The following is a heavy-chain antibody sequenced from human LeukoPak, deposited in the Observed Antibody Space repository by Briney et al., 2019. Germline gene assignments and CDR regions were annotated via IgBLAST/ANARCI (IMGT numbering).Heavy chain of an antibody. CDR3: ARDPNGDYVGAFDM. V-gene: IGHV3-11*01. CDR2: IRGGGTST. J-gene: IGHJ3*02. Sequence: GGSLRLSCAASGFTFSDYYMSWIRQAPGKGLEWVSSIRGGGTSTFYADSVKGRFTISRDNSKNTLFLQMTSLRAEDTAVYYCARDPNGDYVGAFDMWGPGTMVTVSS. CDR1: GFTFSDYY. D-gene: IGHD4-17*01.